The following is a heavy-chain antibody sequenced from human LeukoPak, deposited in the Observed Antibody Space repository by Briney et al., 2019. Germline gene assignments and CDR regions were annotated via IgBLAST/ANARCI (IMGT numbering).Heavy chain of an antibody. D-gene: IGHD4-17*01. CDR3: APYGDFFDY. CDR1: GFTFSRYE. Sequence: PGGSLRLSCAASGFTFSRYEMNWVRQAPGKGLELVSYISSSGTTIYYADSVRSPFTISRDNAKNSLFLLMNSLRPEDTAVYYCAPYGDFFDYWGQGTLVTVSS. J-gene: IGHJ4*02. V-gene: IGHV3-48*03. CDR2: ISSSGTTI.